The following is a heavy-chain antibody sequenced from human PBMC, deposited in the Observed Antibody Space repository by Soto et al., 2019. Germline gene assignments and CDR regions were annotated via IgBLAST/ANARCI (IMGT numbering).Heavy chain of an antibody. CDR3: ARVQSSYYDRAFDY. CDR1: GGSISTYC. D-gene: IGHD3-9*01. J-gene: IGHJ4*02. CDR2: IYYTGNT. Sequence: SEILSLTCTVSGGSISTYCWSWFRQSPGRRLEWIGYIYYTGNTDYNPSLKSRVTISVDTSKNQFSLRLSSVTAADTAVYYCARVQSSYYDRAFDYWGRGILVTVSS. V-gene: IGHV4-59*08.